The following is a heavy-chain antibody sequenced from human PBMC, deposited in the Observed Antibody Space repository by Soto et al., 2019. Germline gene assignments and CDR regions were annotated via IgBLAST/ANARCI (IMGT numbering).Heavy chain of an antibody. D-gene: IGHD1-1*01. Sequence: PXGTLSLTCTVSGASISGYDLSWIRKSAGKGLEWIGRIYATVTTDYNPSLNSRVMMSVDTSKKQFSLKLRSVTAADTAVYYCVRDGTKTLRDWFDPWGQGISVTVSS. CDR3: VRDGTKTLRDWFDP. J-gene: IGHJ5*02. CDR1: GASISGYD. CDR2: IYATVTT. V-gene: IGHV4-4*07.